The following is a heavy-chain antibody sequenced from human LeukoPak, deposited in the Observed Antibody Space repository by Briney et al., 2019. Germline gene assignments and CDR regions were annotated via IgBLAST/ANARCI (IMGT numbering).Heavy chain of an antibody. CDR3: ASALAGAPFDL. CDR2: LSSVGGQQ. V-gene: IGHV3-30*04. J-gene: IGHJ2*01. Sequence: GRSLRLSCSASEFTLSSYSMHWVRQAPGRGLEWAAVLSSVGGQQYYADSVKGRFTISADTSKNTLYLQMDSLRVEDTALYYCASALAGAPFDLWGRGTVVAVSS. CDR1: EFTLSSYS. D-gene: IGHD3-10*01.